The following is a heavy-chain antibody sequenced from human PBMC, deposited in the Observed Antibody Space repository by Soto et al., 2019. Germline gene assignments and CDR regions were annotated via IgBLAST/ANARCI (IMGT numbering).Heavy chain of an antibody. Sequence: GESLKISCKGLGNSFNNWIGWVRQMPGKGLEWVGIICPGYSNIIYSPSVQGQVTISADMSISTAYLQWSSLKASDTAIYYCARRHYCRGDCTINPDYYCGMDVWGQGTKVTVSS. CDR3: ARRHYCRGDCTINPDYYCGMDV. CDR2: ICPGYSNI. J-gene: IGHJ6*02. D-gene: IGHD2-21*02. CDR1: GNSFNNW. V-gene: IGHV5-51*01.